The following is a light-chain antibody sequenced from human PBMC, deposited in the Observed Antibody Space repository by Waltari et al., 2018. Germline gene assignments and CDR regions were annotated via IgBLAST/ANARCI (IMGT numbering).Light chain of an antibody. J-gene: IGLJ2*01. CDR2: GVT. CDR3: CSYAGSNTRV. CDR1: TSDVGFYDR. V-gene: IGLV2-23*02. Sequence: QSALTQPASVSGSPGQSITIACTGSTSDVGFYDRVSWYQHPPGKAPQPLIYGVTKRPSGVSNHFSGSKSGNTASLTISGLQAEDEADYFCCSYAGSNTRVFGGGTKLTVL.